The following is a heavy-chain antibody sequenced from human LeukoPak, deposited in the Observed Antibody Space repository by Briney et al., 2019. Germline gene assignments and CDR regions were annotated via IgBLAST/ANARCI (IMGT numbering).Heavy chain of an antibody. V-gene: IGHV5-51*01. CDR2: IYPGDSDT. Sequence: GESLKISCKGSGCSFTSYWIGWVRQMPGKGMEWMGIIYPGDSDTRYSPSFQGQVTISADKSISTAYLQWSSLKASDTAMYYCAIHPAAGTLPYYYYMDVWGKGSTVTVSS. CDR1: GCSFTSYW. D-gene: IGHD6-13*01. J-gene: IGHJ6*03. CDR3: AIHPAAGTLPYYYYMDV.